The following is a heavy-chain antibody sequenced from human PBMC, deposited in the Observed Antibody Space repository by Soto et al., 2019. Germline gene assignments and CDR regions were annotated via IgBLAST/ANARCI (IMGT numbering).Heavy chain of an antibody. CDR3: ARESVGTMARLDYYYFYMAV. D-gene: IGHD3-10*01. CDR2: INPNGGGT. Sequence: VQLVQSGAEVKKPGASVKVSCKTSGDSFNDYYIHWVRQAPGQGLEWMGWINPNGGGTKYAQRCKGRVTVTGDTSSRTVYMELSSLRSDDTPVYYWARESVGTMARLDYYYFYMAVWGKGTTVTVSS. J-gene: IGHJ6*03. V-gene: IGHV1-2*02. CDR1: GDSFNDYY.